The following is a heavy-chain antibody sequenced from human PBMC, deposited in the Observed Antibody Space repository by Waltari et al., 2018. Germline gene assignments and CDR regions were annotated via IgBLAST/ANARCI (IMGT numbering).Heavy chain of an antibody. CDR2: IDPTDPVA. Sequence: EVQLVRSGAEVKKPGESLKISRKGSGYTFTNYCLGGVRQMPGRGLEWGGVIDPTDPVAPSSPSFQGQVSTSFHKALRTAYLPWSCARASDTAMYYCARLVGGSGGTVVNWFDPCGQGSLVTVSS. CDR1: GYTFTNYC. J-gene: IGHJ5*02. D-gene: IGHD3-10*01. CDR3: ARLVGGSGGTVVNWFDP. V-gene: IGHV5-51*01.